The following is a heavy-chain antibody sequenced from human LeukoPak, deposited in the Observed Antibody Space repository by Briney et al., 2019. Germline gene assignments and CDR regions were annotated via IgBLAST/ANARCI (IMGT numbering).Heavy chain of an antibody. CDR1: GYTFTSYG. D-gene: IGHD2-2*01. CDR2: ISAYNGNT. Sequence: SSVKVACKASGYTFTSYGISWVRQAPGQGLEWMGWISAYNGNTNYAQKLQGRVTMTTDTSTSTAYMELRSLRSDDTAVYYCARERVDSIFPSVVVALSSWGQGTLVTVSS. V-gene: IGHV1-18*01. J-gene: IGHJ5*02. CDR3: ARERVDSIFPSVVVALSS.